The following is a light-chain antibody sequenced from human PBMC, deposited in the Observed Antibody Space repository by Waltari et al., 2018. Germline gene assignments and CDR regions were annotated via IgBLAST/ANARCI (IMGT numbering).Light chain of an antibody. CDR2: GTS. CDR1: QSISTP. CDR3: QQSYSAPPWT. J-gene: IGKJ1*01. Sequence: DIQMTQSPSSLSASFGDRVTIPSRASQSISTPLTWYQQKPGKAPTLLIYGTSSLQSGVPSRFSGSGSGTDFTLTISSLQPEDFATYYCQQSYSAPPWTFGQGTVVEVK. V-gene: IGKV1-39*01.